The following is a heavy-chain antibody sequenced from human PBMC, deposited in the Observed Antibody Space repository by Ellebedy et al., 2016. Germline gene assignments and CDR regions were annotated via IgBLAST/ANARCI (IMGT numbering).Heavy chain of an antibody. V-gene: IGHV3-7*03. CDR3: ARENYGAGFDI. D-gene: IGHD1-7*01. CDR1: GFTFSSYW. J-gene: IGHJ3*02. Sequence: GGSLRLSCAASGFTFSSYWMSWVRQAPGKGLEWVANIKQDGSQKYSVDSVKGRFTISRANAKNSLYLQMNSLRGEDIAVYYCARENYGAGFDIWGQGTMVTVSS. CDR2: IKQDGSQK.